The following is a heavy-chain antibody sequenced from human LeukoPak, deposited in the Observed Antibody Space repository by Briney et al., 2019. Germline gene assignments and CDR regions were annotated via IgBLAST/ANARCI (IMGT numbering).Heavy chain of an antibody. CDR3: ARGSYCSSTTCYRYFDY. D-gene: IGHD2-2*01. CDR2: IKEDGSGK. CDR1: GFTFSSYG. V-gene: IGHV3-7*01. Sequence: GGSLRLSCAASGFTFSSYGMHWVRQAPGKGLEWVANIKEDGSGKYYVDSVKGRLTISRDNAKNSLYLQMNSLRAEDTAVYYCARGSYCSSTTCYRYFDYWGQGTLVTVSS. J-gene: IGHJ4*02.